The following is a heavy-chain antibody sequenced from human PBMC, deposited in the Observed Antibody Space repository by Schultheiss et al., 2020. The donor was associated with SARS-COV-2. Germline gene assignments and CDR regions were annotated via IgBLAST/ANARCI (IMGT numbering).Heavy chain of an antibody. Sequence: GGSLRLSCAASGFTFSSYSMNWVRQAPGKGLEWVSYISSSSSTIYYADSVKGRFTISRDNAKNSLYLQMNSLRAEDTAVYYCARDPDTAMAQGAFDIWGQGTMVTVSS. CDR3: ARDPDTAMAQGAFDI. V-gene: IGHV3-48*01. J-gene: IGHJ3*02. D-gene: IGHD5-18*01. CDR2: ISSSSSTI. CDR1: GFTFSSYS.